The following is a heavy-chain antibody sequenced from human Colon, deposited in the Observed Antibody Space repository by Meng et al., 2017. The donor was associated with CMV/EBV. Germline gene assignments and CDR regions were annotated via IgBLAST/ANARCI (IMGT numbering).Heavy chain of an antibody. CDR3: ASGGLGGGVPAAYPDIYFDY. Sequence: ASVKVSCKASGYRFSGYYMNWVRQAPGQGLEWMGWIDPNSGDTNYAGRLQGRVTMYAERLQGRVTMTTDTSTRTAYMEMRSLRPDDTAVYYCASGGLGGGVPAAYPDIYFDYWGQGTLVTVSS. D-gene: IGHD2-2*01. V-gene: IGHV1-18*04. CDR1: GYRFSGYY. J-gene: IGHJ4*02. CDR2: IDPNSGDT.